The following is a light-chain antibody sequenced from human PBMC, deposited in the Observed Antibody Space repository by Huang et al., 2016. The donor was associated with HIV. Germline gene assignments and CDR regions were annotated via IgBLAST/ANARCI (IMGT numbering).Light chain of an antibody. CDR3: QHYNNWPPWT. Sequence: DIVMTQSPATLCVSPGERTTLSCRARQGVSNNIAWYQQKPGQPPRLLIHGAATRATGIAAKFSGRGSGTDFTLTITSLQPEDSAVYYCQHYNNWPPWTFGPGTQVEI. CDR2: GAA. CDR1: QGVSNN. V-gene: IGKV3D-15*01. J-gene: IGKJ1*01.